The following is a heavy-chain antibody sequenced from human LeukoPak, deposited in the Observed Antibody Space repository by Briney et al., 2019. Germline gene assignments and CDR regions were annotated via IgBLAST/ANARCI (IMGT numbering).Heavy chain of an antibody. V-gene: IGHV3-48*03. CDR2: ISSASTI. Sequence: PGGSLRLSCAASGFTFSSYEMNWVRQAPGKGLEWVSYISSASTIYYADSVKGRFTISRDNAKNSLYLQMNSLRAEDTAVYYCAREGGHGGYFDFWGQGTLVTASS. CDR3: AREGGHGGYFDF. J-gene: IGHJ4*02. D-gene: IGHD3-10*01. CDR1: GFTFSSYE.